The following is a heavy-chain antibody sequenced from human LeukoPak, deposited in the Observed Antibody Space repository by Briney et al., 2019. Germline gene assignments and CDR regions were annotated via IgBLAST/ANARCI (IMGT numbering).Heavy chain of an antibody. Sequence: GGSLRLSCAASGFIFSSYGINWVRQAPGKGLEWVSFIRHDGSNKYYAGSVKGRFTISRDNSKNTVYLQMNSLRAEDMALYYCAKGLTIFGVARDAFDTWGQGTMVTVSS. CDR3: AKGLTIFGVARDAFDT. CDR1: GFIFSSYG. V-gene: IGHV3-30*02. D-gene: IGHD3-3*01. CDR2: IRHDGSNK. J-gene: IGHJ3*02.